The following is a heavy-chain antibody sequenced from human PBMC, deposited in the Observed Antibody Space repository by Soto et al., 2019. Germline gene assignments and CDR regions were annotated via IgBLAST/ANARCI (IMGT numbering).Heavy chain of an antibody. D-gene: IGHD1-20*01. CDR1: GGSVRSGSYY. CDR3: ARDIIWPPLYFDY. Sequence: SETLSLTCTVSGGSVRSGSYYWSWIKQPPGKGLEWIGYIYYSGSTNYNPSLKSRVTISVDTSKNQFSLKLSSVTAADTAVYYCARDIIWPPLYFDYWGQGALVTVSS. V-gene: IGHV4-61*01. J-gene: IGHJ4*02. CDR2: IYYSGST.